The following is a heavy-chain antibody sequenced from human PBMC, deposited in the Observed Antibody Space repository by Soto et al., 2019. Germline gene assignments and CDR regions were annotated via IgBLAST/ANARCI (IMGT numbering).Heavy chain of an antibody. V-gene: IGHV3-53*01. CDR3: PREVRRWFVPHNHLDY. CDR1: GFTVSSNY. J-gene: IGHJ4*02. D-gene: IGHD3-10*01. Sequence: EVQLVESGGGLIQPGGSLRLSCAASGFTVSSNYMSWVRQAPGKGLEGVSVIYSGGSTYYADSVKGRLTISTDNSKNTLYHQMNSLRAEDTAVYYCPREVRRWFVPHNHLDYWGQGTLVTVSS. CDR2: IYSGGST.